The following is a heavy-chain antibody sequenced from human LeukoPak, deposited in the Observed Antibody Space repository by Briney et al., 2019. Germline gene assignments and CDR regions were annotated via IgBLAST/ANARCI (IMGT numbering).Heavy chain of an antibody. Sequence: ASVKVSCKASGYTFTSYGINWVRQAPGQGLEWMGIINPSGGSTSYAQKFQGRVTMTRDTSTSTVYMELSSLRSEDTAVYYCARDLQQLVLDYWGQGTLVTVSS. CDR2: INPSGGST. CDR1: GYTFTSYG. J-gene: IGHJ4*02. V-gene: IGHV1-46*01. CDR3: ARDLQQLVLDY. D-gene: IGHD6-13*01.